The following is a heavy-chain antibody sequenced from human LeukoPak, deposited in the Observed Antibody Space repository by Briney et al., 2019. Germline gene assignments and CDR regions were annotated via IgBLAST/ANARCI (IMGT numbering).Heavy chain of an antibody. Sequence: GASVKVSCTASGYSFTSYGINWVRQAPGQGLEWMGWINTNTGNPTYAQGFTGRFVFSLDTSVSTAYLQISSLKAEDTAGYYCARAHYDFWSGETFDYWGQGTLVTVSS. CDR3: ARAHYDFWSGETFDY. V-gene: IGHV7-4-1*02. CDR2: INTNTGNP. J-gene: IGHJ4*02. CDR1: GYSFTSYG. D-gene: IGHD3-3*01.